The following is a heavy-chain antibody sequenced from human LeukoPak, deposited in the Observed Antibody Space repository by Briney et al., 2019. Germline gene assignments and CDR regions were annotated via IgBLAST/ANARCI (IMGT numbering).Heavy chain of an antibody. D-gene: IGHD5-18*01. CDR3: ARGYNYGYCDY. CDR1: GGSISGYY. Sequence: SETLSLTCTVSGGSISGYYWTWIRQPAGKGLEWIGRIYTSGNTNYNPSLQSRVTISVDTSNYQFPLKLSSVTAADTAVYYCARGYNYGYCDYWGQGTLVTVSS. J-gene: IGHJ4*02. CDR2: IYTSGNT. V-gene: IGHV4-4*07.